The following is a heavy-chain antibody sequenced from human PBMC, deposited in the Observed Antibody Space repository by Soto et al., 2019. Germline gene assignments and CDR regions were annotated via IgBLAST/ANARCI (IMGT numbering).Heavy chain of an antibody. J-gene: IGHJ4*02. V-gene: IGHV3-48*03. Sequence: GGSLRLCCAASGFTFSRYEMNWVRQAPGKGLEWVSYISGSGSTIYYADSVKGRFTISRDNAKNSLYLQMNSLRAEDTAVYYCARGGCSGGSCYSNYFDYWGQGTLVTVSS. CDR2: ISGSGSTI. CDR3: ARGGCSGGSCYSNYFDY. D-gene: IGHD2-15*01. CDR1: GFTFSRYE.